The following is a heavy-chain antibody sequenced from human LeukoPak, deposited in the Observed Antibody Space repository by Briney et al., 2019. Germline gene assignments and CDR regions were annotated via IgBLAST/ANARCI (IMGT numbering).Heavy chain of an antibody. CDR2: IIPIFGTA. Sequence: SVKVSCKASGGTFSSYAISWVRQAPGQRLEWMGGIIPIFGTANYAQKFQGRVTITADKSTSTAYMELSSLRSAATAVEYLSRAASPSRWSGGWFDPWGQGTLVTVSS. CDR3: SRAASPSRWSGGWFDP. CDR1: GGTFSSYA. V-gene: IGHV1-69*06. D-gene: IGHD6-13*01. J-gene: IGHJ5*02.